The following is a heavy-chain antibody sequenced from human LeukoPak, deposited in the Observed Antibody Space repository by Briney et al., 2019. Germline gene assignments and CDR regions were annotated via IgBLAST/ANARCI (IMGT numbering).Heavy chain of an antibody. CDR3: ANDIVPHGAGSLIDY. CDR1: GFTFSFYA. CDR2: RSDDGSDK. J-gene: IGHJ4*02. V-gene: IGHV3-30*18. Sequence: GGSLRLSCAAPGFTFSFYAMHCVRRAPGKGRERVAVRSDDGSDKNYAYSVKGRFPVSRDNSKNTLYLQMNGLRTDDTAVYYCANDIVPHGAGSLIDYWGQGPPVTVSS. D-gene: IGHD3-10*01.